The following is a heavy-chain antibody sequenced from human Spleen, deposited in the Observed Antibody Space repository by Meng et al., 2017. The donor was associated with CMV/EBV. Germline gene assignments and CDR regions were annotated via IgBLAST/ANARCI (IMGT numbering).Heavy chain of an antibody. CDR3: ARVLYYYYGMDV. CDR2: FIPVVDIA. J-gene: IGHJ6*02. CDR1: GEPFGSYT. V-gene: IGHV1-69*02. Sequence: SVKVSCKASGEPFGSYTISWVRQAPGQGLEWMGRFIPVVDIATYARKFQDRVTITADKSTSTAYMELNRLRSEDTAVYYCARVLYYYYGMDVWGQGTTVTVSS.